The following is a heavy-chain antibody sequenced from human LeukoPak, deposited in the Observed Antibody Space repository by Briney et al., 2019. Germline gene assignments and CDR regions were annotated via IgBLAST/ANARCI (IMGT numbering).Heavy chain of an antibody. D-gene: IGHD2-15*01. CDR1: GGTFSSYA. CDR2: IIPIFGTA. J-gene: IGHJ6*03. CDR3: ARVAATFSYYYYYMHV. V-gene: IGHV1-69*05. Sequence: SVKVSCKASGGTFSSYAISWVRQAPGQGLEWRGGIIPIFGTANYAQKFQGRVTITTDESTSTAYMELSSLRSEDTAVYYCARVAATFSYYYYYMHVWGKGTTVTVSS.